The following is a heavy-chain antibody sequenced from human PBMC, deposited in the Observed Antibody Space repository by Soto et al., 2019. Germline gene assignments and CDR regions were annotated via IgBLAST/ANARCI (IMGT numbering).Heavy chain of an antibody. CDR3: ANSRVSMVRGLIIIPNY. CDR1: GFPFTGYA. CDR2: ISGHGDAT. Sequence: EVQLLESGGGLVQPGGSLRLSCAASGFPFTGYAMSWVRQAPGKGLEWVSAISGHGDATFYADSVKGRFTISRENSKNTLYLHMNSLRAEDTALYYCANSRVSMVRGLIIIPNYWGQGTLVTVSS. V-gene: IGHV3-23*01. J-gene: IGHJ4*02. D-gene: IGHD3-10*01.